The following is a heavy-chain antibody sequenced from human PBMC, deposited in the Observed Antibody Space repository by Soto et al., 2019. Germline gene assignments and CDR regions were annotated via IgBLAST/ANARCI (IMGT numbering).Heavy chain of an antibody. CDR2: IYYTGKT. CDR3: GRDLTSNANCIDP. J-gene: IGHJ5*02. CDR1: GDYIHVGGYY. Sequence: PSETLSLTCSVSGDYIHVGGYYWTWIRQRPGKGLEWMGYIYYTGKTYYNPSLESRLTMSVDRSKNQFSLRLTSVTAAGTAVYFCGRDLTSNANCIDPWGQGTLVTVS. V-gene: IGHV4-30-4*01. D-gene: IGHD2-2*01.